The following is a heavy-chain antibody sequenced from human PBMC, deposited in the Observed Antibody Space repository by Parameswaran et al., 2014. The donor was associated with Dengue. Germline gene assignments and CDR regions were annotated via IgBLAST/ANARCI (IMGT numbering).Heavy chain of an antibody. V-gene: IGHV1-18*01. D-gene: IGHD2-2*01. CDR2: INAYNGHT. CDR3: ARGLGYCSTTSCSSYYYYYIDV. Sequence: WVRQAPGQGLEWMGWINAYNGHTNYTQNLQGRVAMTTDTSTSTAYMELRSLRSDDTAIYYCARGLGYCSTTSCSSYYYYYIDVWGKGTTVTVSS. J-gene: IGHJ6*03.